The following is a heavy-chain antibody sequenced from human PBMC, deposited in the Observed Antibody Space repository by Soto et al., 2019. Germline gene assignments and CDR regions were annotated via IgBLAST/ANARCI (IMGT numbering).Heavy chain of an antibody. CDR2: IYTSGST. J-gene: IGHJ6*02. D-gene: IGHD6-13*01. V-gene: IGHV4-4*07. CDR1: GGSISSYQ. CDR3: AGDGSWSSGMDV. Sequence: SETLSLTCTVSGGSISSYQWSWIRQPAGKGLEWIGRIYTSGSTNYNPSLKSRVTMSVDTSKKQFSLKLSSVTAADTAVYYCAGDGSWSSGMDVWGQGTTVTAP.